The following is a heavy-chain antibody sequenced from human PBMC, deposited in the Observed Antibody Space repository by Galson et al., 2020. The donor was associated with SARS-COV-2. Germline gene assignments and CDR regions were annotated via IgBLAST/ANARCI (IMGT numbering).Heavy chain of an antibody. Sequence: ASMKVSCKASRGTFSSYALSWVRQAPGQGLEWMGWISAYNGNTNYAQKLQGRVTMTTDTSTSTAYMELRSLRSDDTAVYYCAREAAALDYWGQGTLVTVSS. CDR3: AREAAALDY. D-gene: IGHD6-6*01. J-gene: IGHJ4*02. CDR1: RGTFSSYA. CDR2: ISAYNGNT. V-gene: IGHV1-18*01.